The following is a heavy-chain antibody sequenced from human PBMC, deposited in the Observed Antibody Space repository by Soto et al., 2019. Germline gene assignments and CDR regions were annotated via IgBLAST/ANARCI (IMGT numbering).Heavy chain of an antibody. CDR2: ISGSGGST. CDR3: AKAPLGSGWQTFDY. Sequence: GGSLRLSCAASGFTFSSYAMSWVRQAPGKGLEWVSAISGSGGSTYYADSVKGRFTISRDNSKNTLYLQMNRLRDEDTAVYYCAKAPLGSGWQTFDYWGEGILVTVSA. D-gene: IGHD6-19*01. J-gene: IGHJ4*02. V-gene: IGHV3-23*01. CDR1: GFTFSSYA.